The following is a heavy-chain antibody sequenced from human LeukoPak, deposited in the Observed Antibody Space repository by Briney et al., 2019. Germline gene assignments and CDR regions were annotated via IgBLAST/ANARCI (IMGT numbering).Heavy chain of an antibody. D-gene: IGHD6-19*01. CDR3: ARLRGSSGWSAHFDY. J-gene: IGHJ4*02. V-gene: IGHV4-59*08. CDR1: GGSISSYY. CDR2: IYYSGST. Sequence: SETLSLTCTVSGGSISSYYWSWIRQPPGKGLEWIGYIYYSGSTNYNPSLKSRVTISVDTSKNQFSLKLSSVTAADTAVYYCARLRGSSGWSAHFDYWGQGTLVTVSS.